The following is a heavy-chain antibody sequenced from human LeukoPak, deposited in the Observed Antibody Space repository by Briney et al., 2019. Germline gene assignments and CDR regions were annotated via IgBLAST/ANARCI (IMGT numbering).Heavy chain of an antibody. J-gene: IGHJ4*02. CDR3: AREAQSSGWYFLDY. CDR1: GYTFTSYD. V-gene: IGHV1-8*01. Sequence: GASVKVSCKPSGYTFTSYDINWVRQATGQGLEWMAWMSPNSGNTDYAQKFQGRVTMTRNTSISTASMELSSLRPEDTAVYYCAREAQSSGWYFLDYWGQGTLVTVSS. CDR2: MSPNSGNT. D-gene: IGHD6-19*01.